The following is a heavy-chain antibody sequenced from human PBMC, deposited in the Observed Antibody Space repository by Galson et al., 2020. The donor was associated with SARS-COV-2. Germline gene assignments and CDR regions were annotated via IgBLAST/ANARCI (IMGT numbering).Heavy chain of an antibody. CDR1: GGSMSSLY. V-gene: IGHV4-59*01. Sequence: SETLSLTCTVSGGSMSSLYWSWIRQSPGKGLEWIGYIYYSGTTNYNPSLKSRVSLSVDTSKNQFSLKLNSVTAADTAVYYCARGGWSLDYWGRGTLVTVSS. J-gene: IGHJ4*02. CDR2: IYYSGTT. CDR3: ARGGWSLDY.